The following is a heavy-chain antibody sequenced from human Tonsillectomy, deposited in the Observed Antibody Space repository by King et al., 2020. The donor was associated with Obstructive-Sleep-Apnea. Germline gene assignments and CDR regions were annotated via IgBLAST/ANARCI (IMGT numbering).Heavy chain of an antibody. CDR3: ARAPYGSGIIDWFDP. J-gene: IGHJ5*02. CDR1: GGSISTYY. CDR2: IYYSGST. Sequence: QLQESGPGLVKPSETLSLTCTVSGGSISTYYWSWLRQPPGKGLEWIGYIYYSGSTNYNPSLKSRVTISVDTSKNQFSLNLSSMTAADTAVYFCARAPYGSGIIDWFDPWGQGTLVTVSS. D-gene: IGHD3-10*01. V-gene: IGHV4-59*01.